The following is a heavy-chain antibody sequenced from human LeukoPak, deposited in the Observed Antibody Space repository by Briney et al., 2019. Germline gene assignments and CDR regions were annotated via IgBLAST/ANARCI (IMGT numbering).Heavy chain of an antibody. Sequence: GASVKVSCKASGYTFISYDINWVRQATGQGLEWMGWMDPNSGNTGYAQKFQGRVTMTRNTSISTAYMELNSLRSEDTAVYYCAREYVTPEGFDYWGQGTLVTVSS. D-gene: IGHD1-14*01. J-gene: IGHJ4*02. CDR2: MDPNSGNT. CDR1: GYTFISYD. V-gene: IGHV1-8*01. CDR3: AREYVTPEGFDY.